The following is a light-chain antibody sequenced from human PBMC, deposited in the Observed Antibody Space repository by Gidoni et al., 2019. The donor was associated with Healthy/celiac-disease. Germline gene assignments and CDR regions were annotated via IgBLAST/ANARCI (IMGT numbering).Light chain of an antibody. J-gene: IGLJ2*01. CDR1: SSDVGSYNR. Sequence: SVTISCTGTSSDVGSYNRVSWYQQPPGTAPKLMIYEVSNRPSGVPDRFSGSKSGNTASLTISGLQAEDEADYYCSLYTSSRVFGGGTKLTVL. CDR3: SLYTSSRV. CDR2: EVS. V-gene: IGLV2-18*01.